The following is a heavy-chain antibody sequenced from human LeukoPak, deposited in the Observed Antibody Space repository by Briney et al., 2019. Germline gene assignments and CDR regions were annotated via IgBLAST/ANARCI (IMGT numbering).Heavy chain of an antibody. J-gene: IGHJ4*02. D-gene: IGHD3-3*01. CDR1: GGSISSYY. CDR2: ISGSGGST. V-gene: IGHV3-23*01. CDR3: ARNHITIFGVVIYYFDY. Sequence: ETLSLTCTVSGGSISSYYWSWVRQAPGKGLEWVSAISGSGGSTYYADSVKGRFTISRDNSKNTLYLQMNSLRAEDTAVYYCARNHITIFGVVIYYFDYWGQGTLVTVSS.